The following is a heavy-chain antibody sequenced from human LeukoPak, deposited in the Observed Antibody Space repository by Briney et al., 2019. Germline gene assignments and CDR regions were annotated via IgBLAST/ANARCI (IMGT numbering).Heavy chain of an antibody. J-gene: IGHJ3*01. D-gene: IGHD2-21*02. V-gene: IGHV4-59*01. CDR2: IYYRGTT. CDR3: ARYCDGDCNSSAFDL. Sequence: SETLSLTCTVSGGSISSYYRSWIRQPPGKGLEWIGYIYYRGTTNYNPSLRGRVTMSVDTSKNQFSLKLTSVTAADTAVYYCARYCDGDCNSSAFDLWGQGTMVTVSS. CDR1: GGSISSYY.